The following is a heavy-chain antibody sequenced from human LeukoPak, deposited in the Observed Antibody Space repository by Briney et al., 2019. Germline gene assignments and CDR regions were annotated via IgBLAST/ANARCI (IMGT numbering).Heavy chain of an antibody. Sequence: GGSLRLSCVASGFTFSSYCMNWVRQAPGKGLEWVSYISSSDGTIYYADSVKGRFTISRDNAKNSLYLQMNSLRAEDTAVYYCARGEEDSSSWYGTDYWGQGTLVTVSS. CDR2: ISSSDGTI. CDR3: ARGEEDSSSWYGTDY. V-gene: IGHV3-48*04. CDR1: GFTFSSYC. J-gene: IGHJ4*02. D-gene: IGHD6-13*01.